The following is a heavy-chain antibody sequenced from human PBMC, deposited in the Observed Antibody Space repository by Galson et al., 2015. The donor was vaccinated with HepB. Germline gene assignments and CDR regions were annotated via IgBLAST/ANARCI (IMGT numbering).Heavy chain of an antibody. V-gene: IGHV3-30*04. J-gene: IGHJ4*02. CDR1: GFTFSAYA. CDR2: VSSDESNK. CDR3: ARTFYFDY. Sequence: SLRLSCAASGFTFSAYAKHWVRQAPGKGLGWVALVSSDESNKYYADSVRGRFTISRGNSRNTVYLQMNSLRAEDTAVYYCARTFYFDYWGQGTLVTVSS.